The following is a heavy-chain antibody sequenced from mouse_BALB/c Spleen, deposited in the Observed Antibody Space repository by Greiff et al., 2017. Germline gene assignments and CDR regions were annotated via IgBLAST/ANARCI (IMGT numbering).Heavy chain of an antibody. D-gene: IGHD1-1*01. V-gene: IGHV1-14*01. J-gene: IGHJ3*01. CDR3: AREGGDYGSSWFAY. CDR1: GYTFTSYV. Sequence: VQLQQSGPELVKPGASVKMSCKASGYTFTSYVMHWVKQKPGQGLEWIGYINPYNDGTKYNEKFKGKATLTSDKSSSTAYMELSSLTSEDSAVYYCAREGGDYGSSWFAYWGQGTLVTVSA. CDR2: INPYNDGT.